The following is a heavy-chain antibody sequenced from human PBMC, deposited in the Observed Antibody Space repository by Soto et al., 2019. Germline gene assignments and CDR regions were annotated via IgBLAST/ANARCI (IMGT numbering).Heavy chain of an antibody. CDR2: ISAHNGNT. J-gene: IGHJ4*02. CDR1: GYTFTSYG. D-gene: IGHD1-1*01. V-gene: IGHV1-18*01. Sequence: QVHLVQSGAEVKKPGASVKVSCKASGYTFTSYGITWVRQAPGQGLEWMGWISAHNGNTDYAQKLQGRVIVTRDTSTSTDYMEMRRPISDATAVYYWARGRYGDYWGQGALVTVSS. CDR3: ARGRYGDY.